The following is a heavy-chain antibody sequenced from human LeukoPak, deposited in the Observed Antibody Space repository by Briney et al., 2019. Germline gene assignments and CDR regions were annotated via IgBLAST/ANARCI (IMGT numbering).Heavy chain of an antibody. D-gene: IGHD4-23*01. J-gene: IGHJ4*02. Sequence: GSLRLSCAASGFTFSSSAMSWVRQAPGKGLEWVSGISSSGDDTAYADSVKGRFTISRDNSKNTLYLQMNSLRAEDTAIYYCAKKNSGLHPFDFWGQGTLVTVSS. V-gene: IGHV3-23*01. CDR3: AKKNSGLHPFDF. CDR2: ISSSGDDT. CDR1: GFTFSSSA.